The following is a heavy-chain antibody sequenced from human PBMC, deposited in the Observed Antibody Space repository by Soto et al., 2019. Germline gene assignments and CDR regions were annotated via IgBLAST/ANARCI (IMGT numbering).Heavy chain of an antibody. CDR3: AKGLAYCGGDCYSHFEL. Sequence: QVQLVESGGGVVQPGRSLRLSCAASGFTFSSYGMHWVRQAPGKGLEWVAVISYDGSNKYYADSVKGRFTISRDNSKKAMSLQMNGLRVEDTAVYYCAKGLAYCGGDCYSHFELWGRGTLVTVSS. D-gene: IGHD2-21*02. V-gene: IGHV3-30*18. CDR1: GFTFSSYG. J-gene: IGHJ2*01. CDR2: ISYDGSNK.